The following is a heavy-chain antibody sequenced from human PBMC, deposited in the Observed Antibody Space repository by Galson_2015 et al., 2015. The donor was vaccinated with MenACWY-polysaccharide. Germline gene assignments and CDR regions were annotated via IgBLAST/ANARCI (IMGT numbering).Heavy chain of an antibody. J-gene: IGHJ4*02. CDR1: GFIFADYA. V-gene: IGHV3-49*03. CDR2: IRTNADGGAT. CDR3: TRDRPLDY. Sequence: SLRLSCATSGFIFADYAMAWFRQAPGKGLEWIGFIRTNADGGATNCAASVRGRFTISRDDSRSIAYLEMNSLITEDTAVYFCTRDRPLDYWGQGTLVSVSS.